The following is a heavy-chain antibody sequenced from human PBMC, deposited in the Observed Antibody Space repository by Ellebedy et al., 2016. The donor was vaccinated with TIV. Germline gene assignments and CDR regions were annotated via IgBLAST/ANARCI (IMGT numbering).Heavy chain of an antibody. D-gene: IGHD5-18*01. V-gene: IGHV4-39*01. J-gene: IGHJ5*02. Sequence: GSLRLXXIVSGGSINRSSYYWGWIRQPPGKGLEWIGSIYFSGGTYYSPSLKSRVTIHVDLSKNEYSLKMKSVTAADTAVYYCAVSRYAGWFDPWGQGTLVTVSS. CDR1: GGSINRSSYY. CDR2: IYFSGGT. CDR3: AVSRYAGWFDP.